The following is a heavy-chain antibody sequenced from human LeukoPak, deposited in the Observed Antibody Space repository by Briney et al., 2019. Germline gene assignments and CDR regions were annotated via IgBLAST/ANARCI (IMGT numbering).Heavy chain of an antibody. CDR3: ARDRGYYDSSGYYSFDY. D-gene: IGHD3-22*01. Sequence: PGRSLRLSCAASGFTFSSYSMNWVRQAPGKGLEWVSYISSSSSTIYYADSVKGRFTISRDNAKNSLYLQMNSLRAEDTAVYYCARDRGYYDSSGYYSFDYWGQGTLVTVSS. V-gene: IGHV3-48*04. J-gene: IGHJ4*02. CDR2: ISSSSSTI. CDR1: GFTFSSYS.